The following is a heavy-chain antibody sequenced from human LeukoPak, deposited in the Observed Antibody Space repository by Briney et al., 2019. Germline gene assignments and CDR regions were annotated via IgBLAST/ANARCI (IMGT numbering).Heavy chain of an antibody. J-gene: IGHJ3*02. CDR1: GGSFRGYY. V-gene: IGHV4-34*01. CDR2: INHSGST. Sequence: NTSETLSLTCAVYGGSFRGYYWNWIRQPPGKGLEWIGEINHSGSTNYNPSLKSRVTISVDTSKNQFSLKLSSVTAADTAVYYCAGELRYFDWPRGYKYPWIDAFEIWGQGTMVTVSS. CDR3: AGELRYFDWPRGYKYPWIDAFEI. D-gene: IGHD3-9*01.